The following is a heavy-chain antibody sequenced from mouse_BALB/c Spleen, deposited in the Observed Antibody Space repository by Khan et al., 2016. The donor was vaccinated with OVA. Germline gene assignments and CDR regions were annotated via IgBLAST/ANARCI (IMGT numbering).Heavy chain of an antibody. CDR1: GFTFSDYY. J-gene: IGHJ3*01. CDR2: IRKQASGYTT. V-gene: IGHV7-3*02. CDR3: ARVDCGYGLAY. Sequence: EVELVESGGGLVEPGGSLRLSCATSGFTFSDYYMSWVRQPPGKALEWLGFIRKQASGYTTAYSASVKGRFTISSDNSQSILYLPMNSRRAEDSATYYCARVDCGYGLAYWGQGTLVTVSA. D-gene: IGHD1-2*01.